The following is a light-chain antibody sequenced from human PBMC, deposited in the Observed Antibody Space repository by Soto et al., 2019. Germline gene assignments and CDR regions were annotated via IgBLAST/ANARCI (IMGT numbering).Light chain of an antibody. CDR2: EVS. CDR3: SSYTSSRRV. CDR1: SSDVGGYNY. J-gene: IGLJ2*01. V-gene: IGLV2-14*01. Sequence: QSVLTQPASVSGSPGQSITISCTGTSSDVGGYNYVSWYQQHPGKVPKLMIYEVSNRPSGVSNRFSGSKSGNTASLTISGLQAEDEADYYCSSYTSSRRVFGGGTKVTVL.